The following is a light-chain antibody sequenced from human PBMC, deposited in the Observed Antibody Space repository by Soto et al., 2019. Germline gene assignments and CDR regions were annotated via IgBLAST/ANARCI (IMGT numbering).Light chain of an antibody. J-gene: IGKJ1*01. CDR2: GAS. CDR3: QQYGSSPPT. V-gene: IGKV3-20*01. CDR1: LSFSSSS. Sequence: ELVVTQSPGTLHLSPGERATLSCRASLSFSSSSLAWYQQKPGQAPRLLIYGASSRATGIPDRFSGSGSGTDFTLTISRLEPEDFAVYYCQQYGSSPPTFGQGTKVEI.